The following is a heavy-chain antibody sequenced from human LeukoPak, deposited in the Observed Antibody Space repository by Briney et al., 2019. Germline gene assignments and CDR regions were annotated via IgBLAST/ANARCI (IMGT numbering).Heavy chain of an antibody. CDR2: IAYDGNNI. Sequence: PGRSLRLSCAASGFTFSTYAMHWVRQAPGKGLEWVAIIAYDGNNIYYADSVKGRFTISRDNSKNTVYLQMNSLRAEDTGVYYCARDRLEAVTDDDYFDYWGQGTLVTVSS. CDR1: GFTFSTYA. D-gene: IGHD2-21*02. J-gene: IGHJ4*02. CDR3: ARDRLEAVTDDDYFDY. V-gene: IGHV3-30-3*01.